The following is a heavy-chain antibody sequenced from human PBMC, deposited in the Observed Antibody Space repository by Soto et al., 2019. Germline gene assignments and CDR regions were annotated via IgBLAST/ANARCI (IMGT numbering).Heavy chain of an antibody. CDR2: IFSNDEK. Sequence: QVTLKESGPVLVKPTETLTLTCAVSGFSLSNDRMGVSWIRQPPGKALECLAHIFSNDEKSYSTSLKSRLTISMDTSKRQLFLTMTNMDPVDTATYYCARIRTGPLLGSGNYYFYYYMDVWGKGTTVTVSS. CDR1: GFSLSNDRMG. CDR3: ARIRTGPLLGSGNYYFYYYMDV. V-gene: IGHV2-26*01. D-gene: IGHD3-10*01. J-gene: IGHJ6*03.